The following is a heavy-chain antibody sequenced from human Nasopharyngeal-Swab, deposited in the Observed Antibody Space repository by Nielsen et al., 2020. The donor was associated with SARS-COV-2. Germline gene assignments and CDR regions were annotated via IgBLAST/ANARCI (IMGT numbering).Heavy chain of an antibody. V-gene: IGHV3-23*01. CDR3: AKDRDSGDDSDDYYHYYGMDV. J-gene: IGHJ6*02. CDR1: GLTFSTHD. D-gene: IGHD5-12*01. Sequence: GESLKISCSASGLTFSTHDMSWVRQAPGKGLEWVSVISGSDHTTYYADSVKGRFTISRDNSKNTVNLQMNSLRVEDTAIYYCAKDRDSGDDSDDYYHYYGMDVWGQGTTVTVFS. CDR2: ISGSDHTT.